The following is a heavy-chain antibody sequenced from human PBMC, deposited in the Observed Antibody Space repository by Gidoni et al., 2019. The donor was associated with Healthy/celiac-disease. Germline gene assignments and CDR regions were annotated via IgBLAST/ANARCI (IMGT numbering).Heavy chain of an antibody. CDR2: ISGSGGST. J-gene: IGHJ4*02. CDR3: AKDLFSIAAADLWEKYYFDY. V-gene: IGHV3-23*01. Sequence: EVQLLESGGGLVQPGGSLRLSCAASGFHFRLYALSWVRQAPGKGLEWVSAISGSGGSTYYADSVKGRFTISRDNSKNTLYLQMNSLRAEDTAVYYCAKDLFSIAAADLWEKYYFDYWGQGTLVTVSS. CDR1: GFHFRLYA. D-gene: IGHD6-13*01.